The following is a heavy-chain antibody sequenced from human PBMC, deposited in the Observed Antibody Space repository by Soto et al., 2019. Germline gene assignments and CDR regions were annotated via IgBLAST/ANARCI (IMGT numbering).Heavy chain of an antibody. CDR3: ARDASVREHWYFDL. CDR1: GGSISSGDYY. D-gene: IGHD3-10*01. V-gene: IGHV4-30-4*01. CDR2: IYHSGST. J-gene: IGHJ2*01. Sequence: QVQLQESGPGLVKPSQTLSLTCTVSGGSISSGDYYWSWVRQPPGKGLEWIGEIYHSGSTNYNPSLKSRVTISVDKSKNQFSLKLSSVTAADTAVYYCARDASVREHWYFDLWGRGTLVTVSS.